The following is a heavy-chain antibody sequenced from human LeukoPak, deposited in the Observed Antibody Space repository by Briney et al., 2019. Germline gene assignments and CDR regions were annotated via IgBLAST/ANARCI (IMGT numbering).Heavy chain of an antibody. J-gene: IGHJ3*02. Sequence: ASVKVSCKASGYTFTSYDINWVRQATGQGLEWMGWMNPNSGNTGYAQKFQGRVTMTRNTSISTAYMELSSLRSVDTAVYYCASPYYDILTGYLGAFDIWGLGTMVTVSS. V-gene: IGHV1-8*01. CDR1: GYTFTSYD. CDR3: ASPYYDILTGYLGAFDI. D-gene: IGHD3-9*01. CDR2: MNPNSGNT.